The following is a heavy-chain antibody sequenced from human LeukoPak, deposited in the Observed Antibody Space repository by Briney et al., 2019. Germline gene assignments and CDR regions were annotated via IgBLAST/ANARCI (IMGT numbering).Heavy chain of an antibody. CDR3: AKGGDFWSGYFPYYYGMDV. D-gene: IGHD3-3*01. CDR1: GFTFSSYA. Sequence: GGSLRLSCAASGFTFSSYAMSWVRQAPGKGLEWVSAISGSGGSTYYADSVKGRFTISSDNSKNTLYLQMNSLRAEDTAVYYCAKGGDFWSGYFPYYYGMDVWGQGTTVTVSS. J-gene: IGHJ6*02. CDR2: ISGSGGST. V-gene: IGHV3-23*01.